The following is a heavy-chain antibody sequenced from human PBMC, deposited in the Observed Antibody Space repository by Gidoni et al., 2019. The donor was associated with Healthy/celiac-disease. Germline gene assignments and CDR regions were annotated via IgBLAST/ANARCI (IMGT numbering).Heavy chain of an antibody. V-gene: IGHV2-70*01. Sequence: QVTLRESGPALVQPTQTLTLTCTLSGFSLSTSGMCVSWIRQPPGKALEWLALIDWGDDKYYSTSLKTRLTISKDTSKNQVVLTMTNMDPVDTATYYCARIKKGNGYYSYYYYGMDVWGQGTTVTVSS. CDR1: GFSLSTSGMC. CDR3: ARIKKGNGYYSYYYYGMDV. D-gene: IGHD3-22*01. J-gene: IGHJ6*02. CDR2: IDWGDDK.